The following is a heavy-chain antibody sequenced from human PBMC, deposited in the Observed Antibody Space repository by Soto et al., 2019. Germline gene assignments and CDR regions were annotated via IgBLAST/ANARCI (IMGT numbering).Heavy chain of an antibody. CDR1: GGTFSSYA. J-gene: IGHJ6*02. CDR3: ASTFVSSWRGYYYYGMDV. V-gene: IGHV1-69*06. CDR2: IIPIFGTA. Sequence: SVKVSCKASGGTFSSYAISWVRQAPGQGLEWMGGIIPIFGTANYAQKFQGRVTITADKSTSTAYMELSSLRSEDTAVYYCASTFVSSWRGYYYYGMDVWGQGTTVTVSS. D-gene: IGHD2-15*01.